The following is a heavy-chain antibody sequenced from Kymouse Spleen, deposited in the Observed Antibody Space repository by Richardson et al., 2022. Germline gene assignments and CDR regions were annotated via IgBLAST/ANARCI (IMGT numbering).Heavy chain of an antibody. J-gene: IGHJ6*02. CDR3: ARAPVAGTGVAYYYYYGMDV. V-gene: IGHV3-33*01. CDR1: GFTFSSYG. CDR2: IWYDGSNK. Sequence: QVQLVESGGGVVQPGRSLRLSCAASGFTFSSYGMHWVRQAPGKGLEWVAVIWYDGSNKYYADSVKGRFTISRDNSKNTLYLQMNSLRAEDTAVYYCARAPVAGTGVAYYYYYGMDVWGQGTTVTVSS. D-gene: IGHD6-19*01.